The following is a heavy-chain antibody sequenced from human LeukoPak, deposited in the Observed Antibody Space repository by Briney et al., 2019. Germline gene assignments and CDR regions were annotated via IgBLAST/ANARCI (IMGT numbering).Heavy chain of an antibody. CDR1: GGSISSHY. V-gene: IGHV4-59*11. CDR2: IYYSGST. D-gene: IGHD1-20*01. Sequence: LETLSLTCXVSGGSISSHYWSWVRQPPGKGLEWIGYIYYSGSTNYNPSLKSRVTISVDTSKNQFSLKLSSVTAADTAVYYCAREVTGNWFDPWGQGTLVTVSS. J-gene: IGHJ5*02. CDR3: AREVTGNWFDP.